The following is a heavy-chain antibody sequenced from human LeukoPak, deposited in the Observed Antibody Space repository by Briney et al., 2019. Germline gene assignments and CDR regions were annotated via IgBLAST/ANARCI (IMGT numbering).Heavy chain of an antibody. CDR1: GYTFTSYG. V-gene: IGHV1-2*02. D-gene: IGHD2-2*01. CDR2: INPNSGGT. J-gene: IGHJ5*02. Sequence: ASVKVSCKASGYTFTSYGLSWVRQAPGQGLEWMGWINPNSGGTNYAQKFQGRVTMTRDTSIRTAYMELSRLMSDDTAVYYCARGATHCSSTSCYGNWFDPWGQGTLVTVSS. CDR3: ARGATHCSSTSCYGNWFDP.